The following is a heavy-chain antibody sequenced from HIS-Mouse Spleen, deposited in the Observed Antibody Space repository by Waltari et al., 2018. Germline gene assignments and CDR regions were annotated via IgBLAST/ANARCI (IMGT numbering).Heavy chain of an antibody. CDR3: TTVDY. J-gene: IGHJ4*02. CDR1: GFTFSHAW. V-gene: IGHV3-15*01. Sequence: EVQLVYSRGGWVKRGGSLRLAWAASGFTFSHAWLRWVRQAPGKGLEWVGRIKSKTDGGTTDYAAPVKGRFTITRDGTKNTLYLQMNSLKTEDTAVYYCTTVDYWGQGTLVNVSS. CDR2: IKSKTDGGTT.